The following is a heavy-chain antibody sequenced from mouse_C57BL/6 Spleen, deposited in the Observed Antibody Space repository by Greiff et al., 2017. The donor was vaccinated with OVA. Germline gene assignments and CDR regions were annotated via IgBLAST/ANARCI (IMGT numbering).Heavy chain of an antibody. Sequence: QVQLQQSGAELVKPGASVKISCKASGYAFSSYWMNWVKQRPGKGLEWIGKIYPGAGDTNYNGKFKGKATLTADKSSSTAYMQLSSLTSEDSAVYFCASDGTNAMDYWGQGTSVTVSS. CDR2: IYPGAGDT. J-gene: IGHJ4*01. CDR3: ASDGTNAMDY. V-gene: IGHV1-80*01. CDR1: GYAFSSYW. D-gene: IGHD4-1*01.